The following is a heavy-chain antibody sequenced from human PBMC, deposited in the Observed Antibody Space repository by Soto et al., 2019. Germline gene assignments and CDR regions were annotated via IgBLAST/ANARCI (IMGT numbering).Heavy chain of an antibody. CDR3: ARDRVIVVATTHYYYGMDV. CDR1: GFTFSSYS. J-gene: IGHJ6*02. Sequence: EVQLVESGGGLVKPGGSLRLSCAASGFTFSSYSMNWVRQAPGKGLEWVSSISSSSSYIYYADSVKGRFTISRDNAKNSLYLQMSRLRAEDTTVHYCARDRVIVVATTHYYYGMDVWAQGTTVTVSS. V-gene: IGHV3-21*01. D-gene: IGHD1-26*01. CDR2: ISSSSSYI.